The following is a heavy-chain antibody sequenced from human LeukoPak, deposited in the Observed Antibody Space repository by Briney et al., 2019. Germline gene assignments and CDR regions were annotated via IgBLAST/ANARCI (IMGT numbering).Heavy chain of an antibody. J-gene: IGHJ6*03. D-gene: IGHD3-3*01. V-gene: IGHV1-18*01. CDR2: ISAYNGNT. Sequence: ASVKVSCKASGYTFTSYGISWVRQAPGQGLEWMGWISAYNGNTNYAQKLQGRVTMTTDTSTSTAYMELRSLRSEDTAVYLCAREGRGYFWSGSQYFYYYMDVSGKGNTSTVSS. CDR3: AREGRGYFWSGSQYFYYYMDV. CDR1: GYTFTSYG.